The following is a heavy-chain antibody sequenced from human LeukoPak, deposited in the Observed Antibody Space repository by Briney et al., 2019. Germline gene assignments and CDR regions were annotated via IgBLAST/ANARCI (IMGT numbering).Heavy chain of an antibody. CDR1: GFTVSSNY. CDR3: ARGALHNYFDY. Sequence: GGSLRLSCAASGFTVSSNYMSWVRQAPGKGLEWVSVIYSGGSTDYADSVKGRFTISRDNAKNTLYLQMNSLRAEDTAVYYCARGALHNYFDYWDQGTLVTVSS. CDR2: IYSGGST. J-gene: IGHJ4*02. V-gene: IGHV3-53*01.